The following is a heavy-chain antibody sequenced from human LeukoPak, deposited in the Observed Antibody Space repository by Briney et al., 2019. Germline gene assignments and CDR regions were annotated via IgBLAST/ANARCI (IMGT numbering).Heavy chain of an antibody. CDR3: ARDRRVEYYYDSSGLYYFDY. V-gene: IGHV3-74*01. Sequence: GGSLRPSCAASGFTFSSYWMHWVRQAPGKGLVWVSRINSDGSSTSYADSVKGRFTISRDNAKNTLYLQMNSLRAEDTAVYYCARDRRVEYYYDSSGLYYFDYWGQGTLVTVSS. D-gene: IGHD3-22*01. CDR1: GFTFSSYW. J-gene: IGHJ4*02. CDR2: INSDGSST.